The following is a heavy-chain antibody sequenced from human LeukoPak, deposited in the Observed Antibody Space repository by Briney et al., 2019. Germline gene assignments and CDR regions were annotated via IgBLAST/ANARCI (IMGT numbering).Heavy chain of an antibody. J-gene: IGHJ4*02. CDR3: ARLMANRWGVFDY. Sequence: GESLKISCKGSRDSFTTSWIAWVRQMPGKGIEWMGIIFPGDSDTRYSPSFQGQVTISADKSISTAYPQWSSLKASDTAMYYCARLMANRWGVFDYWGQGTLVTVSS. V-gene: IGHV5-51*01. D-gene: IGHD5-24*01. CDR1: RDSFTTSW. CDR2: IFPGDSDT.